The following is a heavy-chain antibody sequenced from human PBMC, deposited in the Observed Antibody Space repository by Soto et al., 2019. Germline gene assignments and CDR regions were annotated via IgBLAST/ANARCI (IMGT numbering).Heavy chain of an antibody. CDR3: ARNSKGKYYYGMDV. V-gene: IGHV4-61*01. J-gene: IGHJ6*02. CDR1: GGSVSSGSYY. D-gene: IGHD3-22*01. CDR2: IYYSVST. Sequence: PSETLSLTCTVSGGSVSSGSYYWSWIRQPPGKGLEWIGYIYYSVSTNYNPSLKSRVTISVDTSKNQFSLKLSSVTAADTAVYYCARNSKGKYYYGMDVWGQGTTVTVSS.